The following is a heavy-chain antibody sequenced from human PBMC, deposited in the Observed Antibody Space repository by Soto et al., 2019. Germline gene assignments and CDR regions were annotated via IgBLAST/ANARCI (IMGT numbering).Heavy chain of an antibody. CDR3: TTDDPINKY. J-gene: IGHJ1*01. V-gene: IGHV3-15*05. CDR1: VFTFSNAW. Sequence: SGGSLRLSCAASVFTFSNAWMSWVRQAPGKGLEWVGRIKSKVNGGTTEYAAPVKGRFAISRDDSRYTVHLQMNSLKTEDTAVYYCTTDDPINKYWGQGTLVTVSS. CDR2: IKSKVNGGTT.